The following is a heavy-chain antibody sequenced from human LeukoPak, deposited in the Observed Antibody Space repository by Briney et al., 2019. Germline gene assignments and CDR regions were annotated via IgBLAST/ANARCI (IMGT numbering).Heavy chain of an antibody. V-gene: IGHV4-59*01. J-gene: IGHJ4*02. D-gene: IGHD6-13*01. Sequence: SGTLSLTCTVSGGSISSYYWSWIRQPPGKGLEWIGYIYYSGSTNYNPSLKSRVTISVDTSKNQFSLKLSSVTAADTAVYYCARGQQQLGNFDYWGQGTLVTVSS. CDR1: GGSISSYY. CDR2: IYYSGST. CDR3: ARGQQQLGNFDY.